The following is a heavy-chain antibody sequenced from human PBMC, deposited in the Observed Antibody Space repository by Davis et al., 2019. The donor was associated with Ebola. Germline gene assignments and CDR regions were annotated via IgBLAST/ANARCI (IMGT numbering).Heavy chain of an antibody. Sequence: ASVKVSCKASGYTFTSYGISWVRQAPGQGLEWMGWISAYNGNTNYAQKFQGWVTMTRDTSISTAYMELSRLRSDDTAVYYCARDYNHYYGMDVWGQGTTVTVSS. J-gene: IGHJ6*02. CDR3: ARDYNHYYGMDV. CDR2: ISAYNGNT. CDR1: GYTFTSYG. V-gene: IGHV1-18*01.